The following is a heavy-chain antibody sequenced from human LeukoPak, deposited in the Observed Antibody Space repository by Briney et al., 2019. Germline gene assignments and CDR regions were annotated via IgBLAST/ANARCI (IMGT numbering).Heavy chain of an antibody. CDR3: ARDRGSYSSGWPNWFDP. CDR1: GYTFTGYY. V-gene: IGHV1-2*02. CDR2: INPNSGGT. J-gene: IGHJ5*02. Sequence: ASVKVSCKASGYTFTGYYMHWVRQAPGQGLEWMGWINPNSGGTNYAQKFQGRVTMTRDTSISTAYMEPSRLRSDDTAVYYCARDRGSYSSGWPNWFDPWGQGTLVTVSS. D-gene: IGHD6-19*01.